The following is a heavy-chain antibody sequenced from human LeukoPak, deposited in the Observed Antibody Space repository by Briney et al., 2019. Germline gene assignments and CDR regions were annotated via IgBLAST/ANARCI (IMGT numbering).Heavy chain of an antibody. CDR1: GGSFSGYY. Sequence: SETLSLTCAVYGGSFSGYYWSWIRQPPGKGLEWIGEINHSGSTNYNPSLKSRVTISVDTSKNQFSLKLSSVTAADTAVYYCARMGLLWFGESYYFDYWGQGTLVTVSS. CDR2: INHSGST. V-gene: IGHV4-34*01. J-gene: IGHJ4*02. D-gene: IGHD3-10*01. CDR3: ARMGLLWFGESYYFDY.